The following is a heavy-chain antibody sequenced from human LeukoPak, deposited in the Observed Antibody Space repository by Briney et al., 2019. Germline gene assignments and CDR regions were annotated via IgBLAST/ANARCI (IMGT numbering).Heavy chain of an antibody. V-gene: IGHV3-21*01. D-gene: IGHD6-19*01. CDR2: ISSTSSYI. CDR3: ARSSGWYHRGPDYYYYYMDV. J-gene: IGHJ6*03. Sequence: GGSLRLSCAASGFTVSSNYMSWVRQAPGKGLEWVSFISSTSSYIYYADSVKSRFTISRDNAKNSLYLQMNSLRAEDTAVYYCARSSGWYHRGPDYYYYYMDVWGKGTTVTVS. CDR1: GFTVSSNY.